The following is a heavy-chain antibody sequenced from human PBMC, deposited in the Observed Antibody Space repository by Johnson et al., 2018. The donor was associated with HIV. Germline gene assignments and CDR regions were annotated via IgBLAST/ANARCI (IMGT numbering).Heavy chain of an antibody. CDR1: GFTFDDYG. D-gene: IGHD3/OR15-3a*01. CDR2: INWNGGGT. Sequence: VQLVESGGGLVRPGGSLRLSCAASGFTFDDYGMSWVRQGPGKGLEWVSGINWNGGGTGYADSVKGRFTISRDNAKNSLYLQMNSLRAEDTALYYCAKDRTWTYDAFDIWGQGTMVTVSS. J-gene: IGHJ3*02. V-gene: IGHV3-20*04. CDR3: AKDRTWTYDAFDI.